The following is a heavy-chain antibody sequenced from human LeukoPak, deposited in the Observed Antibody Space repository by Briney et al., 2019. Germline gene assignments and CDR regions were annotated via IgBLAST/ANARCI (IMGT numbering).Heavy chain of an antibody. CDR3: ARVGPRPYFTMVRGAEFDY. J-gene: IGHJ4*02. D-gene: IGHD3-10*01. Sequence: GRSLRLSCAASGFTFSSYWMSWVRQAPGKGLEWVANIKQDGSEKYYVDSVKGRFTISRDSAKNSLYLQMNSLRAEDTAVYYCARVGPRPYFTMVRGAEFDYWGQGTLVTVSS. CDR2: IKQDGSEK. CDR1: GFTFSSYW. V-gene: IGHV3-7*01.